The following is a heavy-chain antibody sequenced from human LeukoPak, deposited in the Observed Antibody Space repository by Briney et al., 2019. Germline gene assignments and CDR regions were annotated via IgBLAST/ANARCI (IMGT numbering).Heavy chain of an antibody. D-gene: IGHD2-8*01. J-gene: IGHJ4*02. CDR3: SRENGAFSPFGY. Sequence: TRSPTSNSAVGSNSINHGCSRVRQPPRQGLEWIGEISLTELTHYNPSLESRVTVSLDKSKNQLSLNLTSVPAADTAVYFCSRENGAFSPFGYWGQGTLVTVLS. CDR2: ISLTELT. CDR1: VGSNSINHG. V-gene: IGHV4/OR15-8*02.